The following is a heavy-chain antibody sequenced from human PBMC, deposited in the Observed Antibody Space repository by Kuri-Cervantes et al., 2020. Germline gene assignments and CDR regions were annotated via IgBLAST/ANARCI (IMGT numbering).Heavy chain of an antibody. D-gene: IGHD1-1*01. CDR1: GYTFTSYD. CDR2: RKPNSGNT. V-gene: IGHV1-8*01. CDR3: ARGGVAGTDAFDI. J-gene: IGHJ3*02. Sequence: ASLKVSCRASGYTFTSYDINWWRQATGQGLEWMGWRKPNSGNTGYAQKFQGRVTMTRNTSISTAYMELSSLRSEDTAVYYCARGGVAGTDAFDIWGQGTMVTVSS.